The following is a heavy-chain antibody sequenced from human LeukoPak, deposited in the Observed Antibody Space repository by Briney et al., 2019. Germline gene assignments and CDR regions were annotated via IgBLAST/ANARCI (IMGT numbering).Heavy chain of an antibody. J-gene: IGHJ4*02. CDR2: ISNNGGYT. CDR1: GFTFSSSA. CDR3: AKGAGIVVPGTILH. V-gene: IGHV3-23*01. D-gene: IGHD6-19*01. Sequence: GGSLRLSCAASGFTFSSSAMSWVRQAPGKGLEWVSAISNNGGYTYYADSVQGRFTISRDNSKSTLCLQMNSLRAEDTAVYYCAKGAGIVVPGTILHWGQGILVIVSS.